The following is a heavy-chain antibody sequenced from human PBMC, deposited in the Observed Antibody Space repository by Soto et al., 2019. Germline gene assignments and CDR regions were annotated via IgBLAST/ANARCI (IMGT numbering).Heavy chain of an antibody. CDR1: GGSFSGYY. Sequence: SETLSLTCAVYGGSFSGYYWSWIRQPPGKGLEWIGEINHSGSTNYNPSLKSRVTISVDTSKNQFSLKLSSVTAADTAVYYCARWLYCSGGSCYPWLSRRGGCFDYWGQGTLVTVSS. CDR2: INHSGST. V-gene: IGHV4-34*01. D-gene: IGHD2-15*01. J-gene: IGHJ4*02. CDR3: ARWLYCSGGSCYPWLSRRGGCFDY.